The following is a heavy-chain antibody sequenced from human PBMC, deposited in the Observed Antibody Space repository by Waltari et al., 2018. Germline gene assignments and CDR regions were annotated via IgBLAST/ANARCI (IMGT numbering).Heavy chain of an antibody. V-gene: IGHV1-2*02. J-gene: IGHJ3*02. CDR3: ASLARIRSRDGYNDAFDI. CDR2: INPNSGGT. CDR1: GYTFTGYY. Sequence: QVQLVQSGAEVKKPGASVKVSCKASGYTFTGYYMHWVRQAPGQGLEWMGWINPNSGGTNYAQKFQGRVTMTRDTSISTAYMELSRLRSDDTAVYYCASLARIRSRDGYNDAFDIWGQGTMVTVSS. D-gene: IGHD5-12*01.